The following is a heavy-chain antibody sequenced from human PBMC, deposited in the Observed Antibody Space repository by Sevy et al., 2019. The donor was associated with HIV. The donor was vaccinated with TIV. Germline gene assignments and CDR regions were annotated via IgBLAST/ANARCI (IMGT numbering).Heavy chain of an antibody. D-gene: IGHD3-16*01. J-gene: IGHJ6*02. Sequence: GGSLRPSCAASGFSFNNFPIPGVRQAPGKGLGWASNITAPVGRAYLADSVKGRFTISSDTSVNKVFLQMDSLRVEDTAIYYCAKAQGEWGTPFALDVWGQGTTVTVSS. CDR1: GFSFNNFP. CDR3: AKAQGEWGTPFALDV. V-gene: IGHV3-23*01. CDR2: ITAPVGRA.